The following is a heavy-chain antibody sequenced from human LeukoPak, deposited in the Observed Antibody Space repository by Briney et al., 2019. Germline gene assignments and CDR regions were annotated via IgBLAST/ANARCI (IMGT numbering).Heavy chain of an antibody. CDR3: AADQSIGDYAFDI. V-gene: IGHV1-58*01. Sequence: SVKVSCKASGFTFTSSAVQWVRQARGQRLEWTGWIVVGSGNTNYAQNFQERVTITRDMSTSTAYMDLSSLRSEDTAVYYCAADQSIGDYAFDIWGQGTMVTVSS. J-gene: IGHJ3*02. CDR2: IVVGSGNT. CDR1: GFTFTSSA. D-gene: IGHD2-21*02.